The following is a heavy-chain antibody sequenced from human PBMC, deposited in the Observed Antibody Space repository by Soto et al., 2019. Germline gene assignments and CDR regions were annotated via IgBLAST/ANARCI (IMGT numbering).Heavy chain of an antibody. CDR2: IYYSGST. J-gene: IGHJ6*02. CDR3: ARGGIAVAGTWYYYYGMDV. D-gene: IGHD6-19*01. CDR1: GGSISSGDYY. V-gene: IGHV4-30-4*01. Sequence: SETLSLTCTVSGGSISSGDYYWSWIRQPPGKGLEWIGYIYYSGSTYYNPSLKSRVTISVDTSKNQFSLKLSSVTAADTAVYYCARGGIAVAGTWYYYYGMDVWGQGTTVTVSS.